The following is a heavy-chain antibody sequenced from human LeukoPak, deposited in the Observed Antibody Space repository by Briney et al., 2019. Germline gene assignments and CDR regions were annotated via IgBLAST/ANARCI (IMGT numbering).Heavy chain of an antibody. J-gene: IGHJ4*02. D-gene: IGHD4-17*01. CDR1: GFTFSSYS. CDR3: AREFYGDHEVTFDY. CDR2: ISSSSSYI. V-gene: IGHV3-21*01. Sequence: GGPLRLSCAASGFTFSSYSMTWVRQAPGKGLEWVSSISSSSSYIYYADSVKGRFTISRDNAKNSLYLQMNSLRAEDTAVYYCAREFYGDHEVTFDYWGQGTLVTVSS.